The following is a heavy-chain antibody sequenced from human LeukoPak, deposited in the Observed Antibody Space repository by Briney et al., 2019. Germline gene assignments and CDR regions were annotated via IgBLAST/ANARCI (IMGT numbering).Heavy chain of an antibody. CDR3: AKAAYCTSTSCHFSGYAQRPLDS. J-gene: IGHJ4*02. D-gene: IGHD2-2*01. CDR2: ISSDGTSK. V-gene: IGHV3-30*18. Sequence: GGSLRLSCAASGFTFNTYGMHWVRQAPGKGLEWVAGISSDGTSKDYADPVKGRFTISRDNSKNTMYLQVNSLRAEDTAVYYCAKAAYCTSTSCHFSGYAQRPLDSWGQGTLVTVSS. CDR1: GFTFNTYG.